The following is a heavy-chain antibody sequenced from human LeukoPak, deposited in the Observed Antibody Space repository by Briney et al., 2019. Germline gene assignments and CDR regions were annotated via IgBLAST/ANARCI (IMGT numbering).Heavy chain of an antibody. Sequence: SVKVSCKASGGTFSSYAISCVRQAPGQGLEWMGGIIPIFGTANYAQKFQGRVTITADKSTSTAYMELSSLRSEDTAVYYCARTRSRYCSGGSCYSNELDYWGQGTLVTVSS. V-gene: IGHV1-69*06. CDR2: IIPIFGTA. D-gene: IGHD2-15*01. CDR1: GGTFSSYA. J-gene: IGHJ4*02. CDR3: ARTRSRYCSGGSCYSNELDY.